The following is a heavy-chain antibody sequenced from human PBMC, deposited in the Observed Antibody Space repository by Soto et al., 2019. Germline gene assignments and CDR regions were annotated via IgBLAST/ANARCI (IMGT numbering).Heavy chain of an antibody. J-gene: IGHJ4*02. CDR1: GGPISSNNW. Sequence: SETLSLTCTVSGGPISSNNWWSWVRQPPGKGLEWIGEIYHSGSTNYNPSLKSRVIISVDTSTSTAYMELRSLRSDDTAVYYCARESSSSCHDYWGQGTLVTVSS. D-gene: IGHD6-13*01. CDR3: ARESSSSCHDY. V-gene: IGHV4-4*02. CDR2: IYHSGST.